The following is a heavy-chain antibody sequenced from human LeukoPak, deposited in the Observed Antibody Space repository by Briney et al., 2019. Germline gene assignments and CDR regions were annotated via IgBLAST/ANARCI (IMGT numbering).Heavy chain of an antibody. J-gene: IGHJ4*02. D-gene: IGHD2-15*01. Sequence: PSETLSLTCAVYGGSFSGYYWNWIRQPPGKGLEWIGEINHSGSTNYNPSLKSRVTISVDTSKNQFSLKLSSVTAADTAVYYCARGYCSGGSCYPGNYFDYWGQGTLVTVSS. V-gene: IGHV4-34*01. CDR2: INHSGST. CDR3: ARGYCSGGSCYPGNYFDY. CDR1: GGSFSGYY.